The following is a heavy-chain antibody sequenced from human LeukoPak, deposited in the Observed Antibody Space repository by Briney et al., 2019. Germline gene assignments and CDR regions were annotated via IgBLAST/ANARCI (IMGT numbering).Heavy chain of an antibody. J-gene: IGHJ4*02. V-gene: IGHV4-39*01. CDR1: GGSISSSSCY. D-gene: IGHD1-26*01. CDR2: IYYSGST. CDR3: ARQGPTYGYFDY. Sequence: SETLSLTCTVSGGSISSSSCYWGWIRQPPGKGLEWIGNIYYSGSTSYSPSLKSRVTISVDTSKNQFSLRLSSVTAADTAVYYCARQGPTYGYFDYWGQGTLVTVSS.